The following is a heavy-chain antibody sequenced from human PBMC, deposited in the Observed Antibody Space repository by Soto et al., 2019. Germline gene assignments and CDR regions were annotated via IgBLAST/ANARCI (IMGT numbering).Heavy chain of an antibody. CDR2: LSGSGGST. Sequence: GGSRRLSCAASGFTFSSYAMCWVRQAPGKGLGWVSALSGSGGSTYYADSVKGRFTISRNNSLNILYLQMDNLGADDTAVYYCAKSYDTSAYYLSIDSWGQGTQVTVSS. V-gene: IGHV3-23*01. J-gene: IGHJ4*02. D-gene: IGHD3-22*01. CDR3: AKSYDTSAYYLSIDS. CDR1: GFTFSSYA.